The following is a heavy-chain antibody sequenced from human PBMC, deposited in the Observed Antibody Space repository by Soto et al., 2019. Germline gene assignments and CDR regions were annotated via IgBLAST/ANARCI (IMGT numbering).Heavy chain of an antibody. CDR3: AGQWSAGYGAFDP. V-gene: IGHV4-4*02. D-gene: IGHD3-9*01. J-gene: IGHJ5*02. CDR2: IHSSGIT. Sequence: QVQLQESGPGLVKPSGTLSHTCAVSGGSVNNDKWWSWVRQPPGKGLEWIGEIHSSGITNYNPSLKSRASIFVDKFKNQFSVKLTSVTAADTAVYFCAGQWSAGYGAFDPWGQGTLVTVSS. CDR1: GGSVNNDKW.